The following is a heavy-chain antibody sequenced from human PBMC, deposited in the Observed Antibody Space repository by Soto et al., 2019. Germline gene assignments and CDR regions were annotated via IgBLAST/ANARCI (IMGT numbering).Heavy chain of an antibody. J-gene: IGHJ4*02. CDR1: GFTFSSYW. D-gene: IGHD6-6*01. CDR3: XXXXPNFSSFDS. V-gene: IGHV3-74*01. Sequence: EVQLVESGGGLVQPGESLRLSCAASGFTFSSYWMHWIRQAPGKGLVWVSRVSSDGSSTVYANSVKGRLTISRDNAKNTLYLXMNXXXXXXXXXXXXXXXXPNFSSFDSWGQGTLVTVXX. CDR2: VSSDGSST.